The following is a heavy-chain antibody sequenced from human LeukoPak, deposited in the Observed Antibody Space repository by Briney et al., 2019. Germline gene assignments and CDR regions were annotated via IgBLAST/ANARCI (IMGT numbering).Heavy chain of an antibody. CDR2: ISAYNGNT. CDR1: GYTFTDYG. Sequence: ASVKVSCKASGYTFTDYGITWVRQAPGQGLEWMGWISAYNGNTDSAQKLQGRVTMTTDTATSTGYMELRSLRSDDTAVYYCARGPKYYDILTGYYFFDYWGQGTLVTVSS. V-gene: IGHV1-18*01. CDR3: ARGPKYYDILTGYYFFDY. J-gene: IGHJ4*02. D-gene: IGHD3-9*01.